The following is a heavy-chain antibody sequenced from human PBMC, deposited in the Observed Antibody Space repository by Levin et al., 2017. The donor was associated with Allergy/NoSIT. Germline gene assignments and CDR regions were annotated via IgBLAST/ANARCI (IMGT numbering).Heavy chain of an antibody. J-gene: IGHJ5*02. D-gene: IGHD5-12*01. V-gene: IGHV3-11*01. CDR2: ISSSGSFK. Sequence: KPGGSLRLSCAASGFTLSDFYMSWIRQAPGKGLEFISYISSSGSFKYYTESVKGRFTISRDNAKNSLYLLMNSLRVEDTAVDYCAVRRYSYGGNDWFDPWGQGTLVTVSS. CDR3: AVRRYSYGGNDWFDP. CDR1: GFTLSDFY.